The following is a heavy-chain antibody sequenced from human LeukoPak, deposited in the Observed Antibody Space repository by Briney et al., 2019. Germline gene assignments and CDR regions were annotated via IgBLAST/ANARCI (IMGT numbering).Heavy chain of an antibody. J-gene: IGHJ4*02. D-gene: IGHD2-2*01. CDR2: ISGSGGST. Sequence: PGGSLRLSCAASGFTFSSYAMSWVRQAPGKGLEWVSAISGSGGSTYYADSVKRRFTISRDNSKNTLYLQMNSLRAEDTAVYYCAKDQDIVVVPAAGFDYWGQGTLVTVSS. CDR3: AKDQDIVVVPAAGFDY. CDR1: GFTFSSYA. V-gene: IGHV3-23*01.